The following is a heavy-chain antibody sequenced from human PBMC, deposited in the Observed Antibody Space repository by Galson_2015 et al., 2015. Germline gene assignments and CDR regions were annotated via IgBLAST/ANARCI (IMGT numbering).Heavy chain of an antibody. Sequence: SVKVSCKASGGPFSKYAFSWVRQAPGQGLEWMGGIIPVAGLADYAQKFQGRVTITADTSTSTTFLELTSLRSDDTAVYYCASRQSQFLEWFSFWGQGTQVIVSS. CDR2: IIPVAGLA. D-gene: IGHD3-3*01. CDR3: ASRQSQFLEWFSF. J-gene: IGHJ4*02. CDR1: GGPFSKYA. V-gene: IGHV1-69*10.